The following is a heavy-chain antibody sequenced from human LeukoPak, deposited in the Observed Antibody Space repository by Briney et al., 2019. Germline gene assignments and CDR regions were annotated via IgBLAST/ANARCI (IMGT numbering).Heavy chain of an antibody. V-gene: IGHV1-2*02. CDR1: GYTFTGYY. CDR3: ARDPPLYDSSGYYGFDY. Sequence: ASVKVSCKASGYTFTGYYMHWVRQAPGQGLEWMGWINPNSGGTNYAQKFQGRVTMTRDMSTRTVYMELSSLRSEDTAVYYCARDPPLYDSSGYYGFDYWGQGTLVTVSS. D-gene: IGHD3-22*01. CDR2: INPNSGGT. J-gene: IGHJ4*02.